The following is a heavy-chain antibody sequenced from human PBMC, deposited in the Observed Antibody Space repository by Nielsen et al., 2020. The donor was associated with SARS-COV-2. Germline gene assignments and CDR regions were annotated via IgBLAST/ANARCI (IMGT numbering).Heavy chain of an antibody. Sequence: SETLSLTFAVPDGSIRSGGYSWSWIRQPPGKGLEWIGYIYQSGRTYYNLSLKSRLTISIDRSKNQFSLKLSSVTAADTAVYYCARGGRITFGGADDAFDIWGQGTRVTVSS. V-gene: IGHV4-30-2*01. CDR2: IYQSGRT. J-gene: IGHJ3*02. CDR3: ARGGRITFGGADDAFDI. CDR1: DGSIRSGGYS. D-gene: IGHD3-16*01.